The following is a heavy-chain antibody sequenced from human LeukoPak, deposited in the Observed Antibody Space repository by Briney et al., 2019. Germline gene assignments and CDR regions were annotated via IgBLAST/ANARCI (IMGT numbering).Heavy chain of an antibody. D-gene: IGHD6-13*01. CDR2: ISHSGSTT. J-gene: IGHJ5*02. Sequence: SETLSLTCAVYGGSFSGYYWSWIRQPPGKGLEWIGEISHSGSTTNYNPSLKSRVTISVDTSKNQFSLKLSSVTAADTAVYYCARVLAAWNNWFDPWGQGTLVTVSS. CDR1: GGSFSGYY. V-gene: IGHV4-34*01. CDR3: ARVLAAWNNWFDP.